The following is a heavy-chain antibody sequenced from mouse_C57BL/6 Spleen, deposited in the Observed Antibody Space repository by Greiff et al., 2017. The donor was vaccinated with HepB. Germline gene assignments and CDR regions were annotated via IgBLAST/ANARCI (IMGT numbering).Heavy chain of an antibody. CDR3: ARGPYYYGSLYFDY. J-gene: IGHJ2*01. D-gene: IGHD1-1*01. V-gene: IGHV5-16*01. Sequence: EVKVVESEGGLVQPGSSMKLSCTASGFTFSDYYMAWVRQVPEKGLEWVANINYDGSSTYYLDSLKSRFIISRDNAKNILYLQMSSLKSEDTATYYCARGPYYYGSLYFDYWGQGTTLTVSS. CDR2: INYDGSST. CDR1: GFTFSDYY.